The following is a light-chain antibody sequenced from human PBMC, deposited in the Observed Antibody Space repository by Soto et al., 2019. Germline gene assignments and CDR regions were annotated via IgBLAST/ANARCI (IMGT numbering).Light chain of an antibody. CDR2: KAS. CDR1: QSISSW. CDR3: QQYNCYPWT. J-gene: IGKJ1*01. Sequence: DIQMTQSPSTLSASVGDRVTITCRASQSISSWLAWYQQKPGKAHNLLIYKASILESGVPSRFSGSGSGTEFTHTISSLQPDDFATYYCQQYNCYPWTFGQGTKVDIK. V-gene: IGKV1-5*03.